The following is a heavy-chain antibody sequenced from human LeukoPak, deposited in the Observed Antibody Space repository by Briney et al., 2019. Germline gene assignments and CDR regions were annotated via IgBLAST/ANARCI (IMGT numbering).Heavy chain of an antibody. V-gene: IGHV3-21*01. D-gene: IGHD1-7*01. CDR3: ARGATDTTRWFDP. Sequence: GGSLRLSCAASGFTFNTYSMSWVRQAPGKGLEWVAVISRTSESIFYADSLKGRFTISRDNAKNSLYLRMNGLRAEDTAAYYCARGATDTTRWFDPWGQGTLVIVSS. CDR2: ISRTSESI. J-gene: IGHJ5*02. CDR1: GFTFNTYS.